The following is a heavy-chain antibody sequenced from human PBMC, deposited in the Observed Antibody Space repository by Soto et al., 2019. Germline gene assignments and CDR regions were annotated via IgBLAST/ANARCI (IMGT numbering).Heavy chain of an antibody. CDR3: AKEMITFGDFNYYYMDV. CDR1: GFTFDQYT. Sequence: VQLVESGGGLVQPGRSLRLAYAASGFTFDQYTMHWVRQAPGKGLEWVSSITWHSGTIGYADSVKGRFTISRDNAKNSLYLQMNSLRGEDTALYYCAKEMITFGDFNYYYMDVWGNGTTVTVSS. D-gene: IGHD3-16*01. V-gene: IGHV3-9*01. CDR2: ITWHSGTI. J-gene: IGHJ6*03.